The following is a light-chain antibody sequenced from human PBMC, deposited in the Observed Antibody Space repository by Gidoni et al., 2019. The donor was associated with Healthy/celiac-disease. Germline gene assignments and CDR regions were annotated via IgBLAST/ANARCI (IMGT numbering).Light chain of an antibody. J-gene: IGKJ1*01. V-gene: IGKV4-1*01. CDR3: QKYYSTPRT. CDR1: QSVLYSSNNKNY. Sequence: DIVMTQSPDSLAVSLGERATINCKSSQSVLYSSNNKNYLAWYQQKPGQPPKLLIYGASTREVGVPDRFSGSGSGTDFTLTISSLQAEDVAVYYCQKYYSTPRTFGQGTKVEIK. CDR2: GAS.